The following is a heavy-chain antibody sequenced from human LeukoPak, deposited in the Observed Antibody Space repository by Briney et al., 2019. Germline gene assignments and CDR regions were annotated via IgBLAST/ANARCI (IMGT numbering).Heavy chain of an antibody. CDR1: GYTLSSYD. CDR2: MNPNSGNT. Sequence: ASVKVSCKASGYTLSSYDINWVRQATGQGLEWTGWMNPNSGNTGYAQKFQGRVSMTSNTSISTAYMELSSLRSEDTAVYYCTRGLRREQQLLRAFDDWGQGTLVTVSS. CDR3: TRGLRREQQLLRAFDD. V-gene: IGHV1-8*01. D-gene: IGHD6-13*01. J-gene: IGHJ4*02.